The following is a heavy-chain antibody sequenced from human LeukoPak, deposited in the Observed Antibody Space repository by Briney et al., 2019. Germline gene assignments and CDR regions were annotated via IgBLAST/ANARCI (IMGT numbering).Heavy chain of an antibody. D-gene: IGHD6-19*01. V-gene: IGHV1-18*01. Sequence: APVKVSCKASGYTFTNYGITWVRQAPGQGLEWMGWISPYNGNTKYAQKVQGRVTMTTDTSTSTAYMELGSLRSDDTAVYYCARGGSSGPEGWFDPWAQGTLVTVSS. CDR3: ARGGSSGPEGWFDP. CDR2: ISPYNGNT. CDR1: GYTFTNYG. J-gene: IGHJ5*02.